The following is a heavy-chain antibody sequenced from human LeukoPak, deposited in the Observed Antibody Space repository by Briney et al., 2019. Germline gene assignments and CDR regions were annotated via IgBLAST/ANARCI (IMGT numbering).Heavy chain of an antibody. CDR2: MNPNSGNT. Sequence: ASVKVSCKASGYTFTSYDINWVRQATGQGLVWMGWMNPNSGNTGYAQKFQGRVTITRNTSISTAYMELSSLRSEDTAVYYCARGRYCSSTSCYVPDDCYYYYYMDVWGKGTTVTVSS. V-gene: IGHV1-8*03. CDR1: GYTFTSYD. J-gene: IGHJ6*03. CDR3: ARGRYCSSTSCYVPDDCYYYYYMDV. D-gene: IGHD2-2*01.